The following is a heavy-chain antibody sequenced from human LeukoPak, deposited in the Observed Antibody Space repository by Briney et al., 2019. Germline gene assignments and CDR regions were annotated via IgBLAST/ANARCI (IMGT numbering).Heavy chain of an antibody. CDR1: GFMFSTYS. J-gene: IGHJ4*02. Sequence: GGSLRLSCAASGFMFSTYSMNWVRQAPGKGLEWVSSISSSSSYIYYADSVKGRFTISRDNAKNSLYLQMNSLRAEDTAVYYCARDVRRYYYDSSGYYYLFDYWGQGTLVTVSS. V-gene: IGHV3-21*01. CDR2: ISSSSSYI. CDR3: ARDVRRYYYDSSGYYYLFDY. D-gene: IGHD3-22*01.